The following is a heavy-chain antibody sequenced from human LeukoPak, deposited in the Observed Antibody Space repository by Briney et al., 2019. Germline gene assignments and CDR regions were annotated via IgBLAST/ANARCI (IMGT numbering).Heavy chain of an antibody. CDR2: IYYSRST. J-gene: IGHJ6*03. Sequence: SETLSLTCTVSGGSISSSSYYWGWIRQPPGKGLEWIGSIYYSRSTYYNPSLKSRVTISVDTSKNQFSLKLSSVTAADTAVYYCARPAVYDFWSGSYYMDVWGKGTTVTVSS. D-gene: IGHD3-3*01. CDR3: ARPAVYDFWSGSYYMDV. CDR1: GGSISSSSYY. V-gene: IGHV4-39*01.